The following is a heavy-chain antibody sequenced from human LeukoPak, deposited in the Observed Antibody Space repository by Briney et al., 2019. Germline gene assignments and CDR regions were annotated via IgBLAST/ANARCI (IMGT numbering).Heavy chain of an antibody. CDR3: ARALYSSGWPYFDY. Sequence: GGSLRLSCAASGFTVSSNYRSWVRQAPGKGLEWVSVIYSGGSTYYADSVKGRFTISRDNSKNTLYLQMNSLRAEDTAVYYCARALYSSGWPYFDYWGQGTLVTVSS. J-gene: IGHJ4*02. V-gene: IGHV3-66*01. CDR1: GFTVSSNY. D-gene: IGHD6-19*01. CDR2: IYSGGST.